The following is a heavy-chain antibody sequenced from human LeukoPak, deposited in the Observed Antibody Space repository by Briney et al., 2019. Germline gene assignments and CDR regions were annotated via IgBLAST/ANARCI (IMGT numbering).Heavy chain of an antibody. CDR1: GYTFTGYY. J-gene: IGHJ4*02. D-gene: IGHD7-27*01. V-gene: IGHV1-2*02. CDR2: INPNSGDT. Sequence: ASVKVSCKASGYTFTGYYIYWVRQAPGQGLECMGYINPNSGDTNYAQKFQGRVTMTRDTPINTAYMELSRLRSDDTAMYYCARLLAWGSWYFDYWGQGTLVTVS. CDR3: ARLLAWGSWYFDY.